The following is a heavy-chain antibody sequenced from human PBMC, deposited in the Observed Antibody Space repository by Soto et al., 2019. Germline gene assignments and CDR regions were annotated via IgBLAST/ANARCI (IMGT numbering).Heavy chain of an antibody. CDR1: GGSISSGGYY. D-gene: IGHD5-18*01. CDR2: IYYSGST. Sequence: QVQLQESGPGLVKPSQTLSLTCTVSGGSISSGGYYWSWIRQHPGKGLEWIGYIYYSGSTYYNPSLESRVTISVDTSKNQFSLKLSSVTAADTAVYYCARGEVDTAMVLLDYWGQGTLVTVSS. V-gene: IGHV4-31*03. CDR3: ARGEVDTAMVLLDY. J-gene: IGHJ4*02.